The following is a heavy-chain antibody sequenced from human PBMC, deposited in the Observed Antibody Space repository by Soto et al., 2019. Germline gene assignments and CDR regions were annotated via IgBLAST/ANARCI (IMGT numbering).Heavy chain of an antibody. Sequence: EVQLVESGGGLVQPGGSLRLSCVASGFSFNNFYMHWVRQVPGKGLVWVSYINTDGSFTGYADSVKGRFTISRDNTKNTHHLQINSLRAEETAVSSCARPAQSRYPPDGSLRYFDSWGQGIQVTVSP. CDR3: ARPAQSRYPPDGSLRYFDS. CDR2: INTDGSFT. D-gene: IGHD2-15*01. CDR1: GFSFNNFY. J-gene: IGHJ4*03. V-gene: IGHV3-74*01.